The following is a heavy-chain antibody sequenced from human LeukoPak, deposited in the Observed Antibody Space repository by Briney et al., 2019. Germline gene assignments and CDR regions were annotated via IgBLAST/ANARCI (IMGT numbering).Heavy chain of an antibody. CDR1: GFTFYDYA. CDR2: ISWNSGTI. Sequence: GGSLRLSCAASGFTFYDYAMHWVRQAPGKGVEWGSGISWNSGTIGHADSVKGRFTISRDNAKDSLYLQMNSLRTDDTALYYCARGLEKGYSYGIDYWGQGTLVTVSS. J-gene: IGHJ4*02. D-gene: IGHD5-18*01. CDR3: ARGLEKGYSYGIDY. V-gene: IGHV3-9*01.